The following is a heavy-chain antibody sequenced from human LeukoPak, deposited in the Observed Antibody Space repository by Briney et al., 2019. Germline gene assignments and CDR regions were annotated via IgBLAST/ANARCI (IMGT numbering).Heavy chain of an antibody. CDR3: ATTYYETTGYLDWYFDL. J-gene: IGHJ2*01. Sequence: SETLSLTCTVSGGSISSGGYYWSWIRQPPGKGLEWIGYIYHSGSTYYNPSLKSRVTISVDRSKNQFSLKLSSVTAEDTAVYYCATTYYETTGYLDWYFDLWGRGTLVTVSS. V-gene: IGHV4-30-2*01. D-gene: IGHD3-22*01. CDR1: GGSISSGGYY. CDR2: IYHSGST.